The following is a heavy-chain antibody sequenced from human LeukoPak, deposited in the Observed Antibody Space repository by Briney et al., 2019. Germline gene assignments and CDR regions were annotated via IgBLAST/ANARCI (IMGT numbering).Heavy chain of an antibody. CDR3: AKDVVVAAAGTRYFQH. J-gene: IGHJ1*01. Sequence: GGSLRLSCAASGFTFSSFAMNWVRQAPGKGLEWVSAISGSGGSTYYADSVKGRFTISRDNSKNTLYLQMNSLRAEDTAVYYCAKDVVVAAAGTRYFQHWGQGTLVTVSS. D-gene: IGHD6-13*01. CDR2: ISGSGGST. CDR1: GFTFSSFA. V-gene: IGHV3-23*01.